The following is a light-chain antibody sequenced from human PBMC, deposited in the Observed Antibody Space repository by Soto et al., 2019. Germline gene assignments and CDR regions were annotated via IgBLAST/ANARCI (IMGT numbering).Light chain of an antibody. CDR1: QSIGNS. CDR3: QHRGNWPA. V-gene: IGKV3-11*01. J-gene: IGKJ4*01. CDR2: DAS. Sequence: EVVLTQSPAILSLSPGERATLSCRASQSIGNSLAWYQQKPGQAPRLLIYDASNRATGIPGRISGSGSGTDFTLTISSPEVEDFAVYYCQHRGNWPAFGGGTKVEIK.